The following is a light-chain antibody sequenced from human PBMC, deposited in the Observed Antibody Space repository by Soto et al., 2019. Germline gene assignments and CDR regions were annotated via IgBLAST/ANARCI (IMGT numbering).Light chain of an antibody. Sequence: IVLTQSPGTLSLSPGERATLSCRASQSVSSSYLAWYQQQPGQAPRLLIYGASSRPTGIPDRFSGSGSGADFTLTISRLEPEDFAVYSCQQFGTFGQGTKLEIK. J-gene: IGKJ2*01. V-gene: IGKV3-20*01. CDR2: GAS. CDR1: QSVSSSY. CDR3: QQFGT.